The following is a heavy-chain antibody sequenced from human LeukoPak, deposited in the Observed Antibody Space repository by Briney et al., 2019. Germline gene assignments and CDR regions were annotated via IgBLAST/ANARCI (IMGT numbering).Heavy chain of an antibody. CDR2: ISYDGSNK. J-gene: IGHJ6*02. V-gene: IGHV3-30*14. Sequence: PGGSLRLSCAASDFTFSSYAMHWVRQAPGKGLEWVAVISYDGSNKYYADSVKGRFTISRDNSKNTLYLQMNSLRAEDTAVYYCARFEYRGASHGMDVWGQGTTVIVSS. CDR3: ARFEYRGASHGMDV. D-gene: IGHD6-6*01. CDR1: DFTFSSYA.